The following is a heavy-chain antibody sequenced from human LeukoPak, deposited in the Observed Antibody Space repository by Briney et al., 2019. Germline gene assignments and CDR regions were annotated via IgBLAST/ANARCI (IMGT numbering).Heavy chain of an antibody. Sequence: GSLRLSCAASGFTFSSYAMSWVRQAPGKGLEWVSAISGSGGSTYYADSVKGWFTISRDNSKNTLYLQMNSLRAEDTAVYYCAKDEDIVVVPAAIDYWGQGTLVTVSS. CDR1: GFTFSSYA. CDR2: ISGSGGST. J-gene: IGHJ4*02. D-gene: IGHD2-2*01. V-gene: IGHV3-23*01. CDR3: AKDEDIVVVPAAIDY.